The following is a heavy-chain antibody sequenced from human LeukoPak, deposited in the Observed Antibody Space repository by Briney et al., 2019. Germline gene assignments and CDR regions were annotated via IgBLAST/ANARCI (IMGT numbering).Heavy chain of an antibody. CDR1: GFTFSSYA. J-gene: IGHJ5*02. Sequence: GGSLRLSCAASGFTFSSYAMHWVRQAPGKGLEWVAVISYDGSNKYYADSVKGQFTISRDNSKNTLYLQMNSLRAEDTAVYYCARVPVRFLDPLGSWFDPWGQGTLVTVSS. V-gene: IGHV3-30-3*01. D-gene: IGHD3-3*01. CDR2: ISYDGSNK. CDR3: ARVPVRFLDPLGSWFDP.